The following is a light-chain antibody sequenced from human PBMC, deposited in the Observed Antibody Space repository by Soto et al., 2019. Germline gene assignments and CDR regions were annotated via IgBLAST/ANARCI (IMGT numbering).Light chain of an antibody. CDR1: QRVSSSY. CDR2: GAS. CDR3: QQYGSSPVT. Sequence: EIVLTQSPGTLSLSPGERATLSCRASQRVSSSYLAWYQQKPGQAPRLLIYGASSRATGIPDRFSGSGSGTDFTLTISRLEPEDFAVYFCQQYGSSPVTFGQGTRLEIK. J-gene: IGKJ5*01. V-gene: IGKV3-20*01.